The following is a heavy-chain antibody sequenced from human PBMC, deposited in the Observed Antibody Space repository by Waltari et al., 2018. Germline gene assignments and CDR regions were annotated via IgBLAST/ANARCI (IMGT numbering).Heavy chain of an antibody. D-gene: IGHD1-26*01. V-gene: IGHV3-23*01. CDR3: AKDESAHEDLLSTYYGMDV. CDR1: GFTLSSYA. J-gene: IGHJ6*02. CDR2: ISGSGGST. Sequence: EVQLLESGGGLVQPGGSLRLACEASGFTLSSYAISWVRQAPGKGLEWVSAISGSGGSTYYADSVRGRFAVSKDNSKNTVYLQMNSLRVEDTALYYCAKDESAHEDLLSTYYGMDVWGQGTTVTVSS.